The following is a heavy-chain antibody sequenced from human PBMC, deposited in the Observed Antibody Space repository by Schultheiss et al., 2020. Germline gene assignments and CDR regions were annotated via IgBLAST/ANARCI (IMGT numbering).Heavy chain of an antibody. Sequence: GSLRLSCAASGFTFDDYAMHWVRQAPGKGLEWIGYIYYSGSTNYNPSLKSRVTISVDTSKNQFSLKLSSVTAADTAVYYCASNTAMAYDAFDIWGQGTMVTVSS. V-gene: IGHV4-59*08. J-gene: IGHJ3*02. CDR3: ASNTAMAYDAFDI. CDR1: GFTFDDYA. D-gene: IGHD5-18*01. CDR2: IYYSGST.